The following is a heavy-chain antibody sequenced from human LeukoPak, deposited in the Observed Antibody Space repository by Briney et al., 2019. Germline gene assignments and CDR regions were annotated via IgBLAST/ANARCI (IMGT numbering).Heavy chain of an antibody. CDR1: GFTFSSYA. D-gene: IGHD6-19*01. CDR2: ISGSGGST. V-gene: IGHV3-23*01. CDR3: AKVQGLALYYYYGMDV. J-gene: IGHJ6*02. Sequence: GFLRLSCAASGFTFSSYAMSWVRQAPGKGLEWVSAISGSGGSTSYAGSVTGRFTISRDNSKNTLYLQMNSLRAEDTAVYYCAKVQGLALYYYYGMDVWGQGTTVTVSS.